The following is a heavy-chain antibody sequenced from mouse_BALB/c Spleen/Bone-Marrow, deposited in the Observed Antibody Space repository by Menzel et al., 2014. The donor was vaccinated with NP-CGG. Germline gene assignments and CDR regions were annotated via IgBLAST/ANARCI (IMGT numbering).Heavy chain of an antibody. V-gene: IGHV1-14*01. D-gene: IGHD2-14*01. CDR1: GYTFTSSV. Sequence: VHVKQSGPELVKPGASVKMSCKASGYTFTSSVMHWVKQKPGQGLEWIGYFNPYNDGSKYNEKFKGKATLTSDKSSSTAYMELSRLNSEESAVYYCAKGGNYRYDFDYRSQGTPLTVPS. CDR2: FNPYNDGS. J-gene: IGHJ2*01. CDR3: AKGGNYRYDFDY.